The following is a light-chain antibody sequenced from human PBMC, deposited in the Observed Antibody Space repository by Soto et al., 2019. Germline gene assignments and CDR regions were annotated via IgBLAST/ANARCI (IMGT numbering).Light chain of an antibody. J-gene: IGKJ2*01. CDR1: QSVSRN. V-gene: IGKV3-15*01. CDR2: GAS. Sequence: TQSPATLSVSPGDRATLSCRASQSVSRNLAWYQQKPGQAPRLLIYGASTRATGVPARFSGSGSATEFTLAISSLQSEDGAVYYCQQYGDWPPDTFGQGTKLEI. CDR3: QQYGDWPPDT.